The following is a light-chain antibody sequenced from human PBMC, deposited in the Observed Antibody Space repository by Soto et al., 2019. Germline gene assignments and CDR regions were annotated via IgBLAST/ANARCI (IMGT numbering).Light chain of an antibody. V-gene: IGKV3-20*01. CDR2: GIS. CDR3: HQCDSSPWT. Sequence: EIVLTQSPGTLSLSPGERATPSCRASQSVSSNYLAWYQQKSGQAPRLLIYGISSRATGIPDRFSGSGSGTDFTLTISRLEPEDFAVFYCHQCDSSPWTFGQGTKVDIK. J-gene: IGKJ1*01. CDR1: QSVSSNY.